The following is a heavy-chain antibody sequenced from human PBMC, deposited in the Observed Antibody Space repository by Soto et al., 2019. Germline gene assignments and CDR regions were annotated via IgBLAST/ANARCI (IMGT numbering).Heavy chain of an antibody. CDR2: ISSSGSTI. Sequence: GGSLRLSCAASGFTFSDYYMSWIRQAPGKGLEWVSYISSSGSTIYYADSVKGRFTISRDNAKNSLYLQMNSLRAEDTAVYYCAGSTSSKYYFDYWGQGTLVTVSS. CDR3: AGSTSSKYYFDY. V-gene: IGHV3-11*01. CDR1: GFTFSDYY. J-gene: IGHJ4*02. D-gene: IGHD2-2*01.